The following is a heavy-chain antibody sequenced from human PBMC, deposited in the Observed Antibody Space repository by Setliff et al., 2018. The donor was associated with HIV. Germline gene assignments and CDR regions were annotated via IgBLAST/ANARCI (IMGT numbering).Heavy chain of an antibody. V-gene: IGHV3-20*04. Sequence: LRRTLSLTCTVSGGSLSGYHWWSWVRQAPGKGLEWVSGINWNGGSTGYADSVKGRFTISRDNAKNSLYLQMNSLRAEDTALYYCAREGYSSGWYVNYWGQGTLVTVSS. CDR3: AREGYSSGWYVNY. CDR2: INWNGGST. D-gene: IGHD6-19*01. J-gene: IGHJ4*02. CDR1: GGSLSGYH.